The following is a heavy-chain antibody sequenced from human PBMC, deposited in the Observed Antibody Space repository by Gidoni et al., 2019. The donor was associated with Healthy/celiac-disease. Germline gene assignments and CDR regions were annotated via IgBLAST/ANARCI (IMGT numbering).Heavy chain of an antibody. V-gene: IGHV3-64D*08. CDR2: ISSNGGST. CDR3: VKGGLWFGESRNDY. J-gene: IGHJ4*02. Sequence: EAQLGESGGGLAQPGGSLTLCCLASGSTSRSYSMHWVRQASGKGLEYVSAISSNGGSTYYADSVKGRFTISRDNSKNTLYLQMSSLRAEDTAVYYCVKGGLWFGESRNDYWGQGTLVTVSS. D-gene: IGHD3-10*01. CDR1: GSTSRSYS.